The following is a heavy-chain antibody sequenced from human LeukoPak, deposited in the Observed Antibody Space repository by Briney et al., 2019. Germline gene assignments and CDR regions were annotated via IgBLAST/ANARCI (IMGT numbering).Heavy chain of an antibody. CDR2: MNPNSGNT. CDR3: ARSLASYYYDSSGYYWFDY. D-gene: IGHD3-22*01. V-gene: IGHV1-8*01. J-gene: IGHJ4*02. Sequence: ASVKVSCKASGYTFTSYDINWVRQATGQGLEWMGWMNPNSGNTGYAQKFQGRVTMTRNTSISTAYMELSSLTSEDTAVYYCARSLASYYYDSSGYYWFDYWGQGTLVTVSS. CDR1: GYTFTSYD.